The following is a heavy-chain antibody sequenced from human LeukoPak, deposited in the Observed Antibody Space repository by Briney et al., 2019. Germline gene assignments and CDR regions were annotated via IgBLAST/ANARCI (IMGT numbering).Heavy chain of an antibody. Sequence: GGSLRLSCTASGFTFGDYAMSWFRQAPGKGLEWVGFIRSKAYGGTTEYAASVRGRFTISRDDSKSIAYLQMNSLKTEDTAVYYCTRWGIAAVPFDYWGQGTLVTVSS. V-gene: IGHV3-49*03. D-gene: IGHD6-13*01. CDR1: GFTFGDYA. CDR3: TRWGIAAVPFDY. CDR2: IRSKAYGGTT. J-gene: IGHJ4*02.